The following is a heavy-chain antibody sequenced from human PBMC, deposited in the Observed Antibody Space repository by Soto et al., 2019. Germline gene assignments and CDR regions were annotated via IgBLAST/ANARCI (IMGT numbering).Heavy chain of an antibody. J-gene: IGHJ5*02. CDR3: ARFRSLDP. CDR1: GFTFSNYW. V-gene: IGHV3-7*03. CDR2: IKEDGSEK. D-gene: IGHD3-10*01. Sequence: EVQLVESGGGLVQPGGSLRLSCADSGFTFSNYWMSWVRQAPGMGLQWVASIKEDGSEKYYVDSVKGRFTISRDNDKNSLYLLMNSLRAEDTAVYYCARFRSLDPWGQGILVTVSS.